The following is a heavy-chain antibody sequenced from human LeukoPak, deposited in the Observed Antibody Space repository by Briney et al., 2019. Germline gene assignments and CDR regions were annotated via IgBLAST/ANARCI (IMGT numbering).Heavy chain of an antibody. Sequence: ASVKVSCKASGYTFTDYYIHWVRQAPGQGLEWLGWMNPNSDNTGYAQKFQGRVIMTWNTSISTAYMELSSLRSEDTAVYYCARAFVIEGGFDPWGQGILVTVSS. CDR2: MNPNSDNT. D-gene: IGHD2-21*01. J-gene: IGHJ5*02. CDR3: ARAFVIEGGFDP. V-gene: IGHV1-8*02. CDR1: GYTFTDYY.